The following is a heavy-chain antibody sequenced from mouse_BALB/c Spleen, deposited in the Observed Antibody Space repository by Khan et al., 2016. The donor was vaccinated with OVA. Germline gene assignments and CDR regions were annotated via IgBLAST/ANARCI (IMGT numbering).Heavy chain of an antibody. CDR2: IWSGGST. V-gene: IGHV2-2*02. CDR3: ARNRNGYFDY. J-gene: IGHJ2*01. CDR1: GFSLTNYG. Sequence: QVQLKQSGPGLVQPSQSLSITCTVSGFSLTNYGIHWVRQSPGKGLEWLGMIWSGGSTDYNATFISRLSINKDNSKSQAFFKMNSQQDNDTAIYYCARNRNGYFDYWGQGTTLTVSS.